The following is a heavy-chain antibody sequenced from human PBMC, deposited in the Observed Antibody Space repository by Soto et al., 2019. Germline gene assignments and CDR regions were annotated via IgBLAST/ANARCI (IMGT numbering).Heavy chain of an antibody. V-gene: IGHV3-11*06. Sequence: GGSLRLSCAASGFTFSDYYMSWIRQAPGKGLEWVSYISSSSSYTNYADSVKGRFTISGDNAKNSLYLQMNSLRAEDTAVYYCARLLTTVIPYYFDYWGQGTLVTVSS. CDR1: GFTFSDYY. J-gene: IGHJ4*02. D-gene: IGHD4-17*01. CDR3: ARLLTTVIPYYFDY. CDR2: ISSSSSYT.